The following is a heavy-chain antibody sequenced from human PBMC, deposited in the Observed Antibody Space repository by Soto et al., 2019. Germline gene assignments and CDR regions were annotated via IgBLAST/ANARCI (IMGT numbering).Heavy chain of an antibody. CDR1: GGSISSYY. CDR3: ARGKWLRSSFDY. Sequence: SETLSLTCTVSGGSISSYYWSWIRQPPGKGLGWIGYIYYSGSTNYNPSLKSRVTISVDTSKNQFSLKLSSVTAADTAVYYCARGKWLRSSFDYWGQGTLVTVCS. V-gene: IGHV4-59*08. J-gene: IGHJ4*02. CDR2: IYYSGST. D-gene: IGHD5-12*01.